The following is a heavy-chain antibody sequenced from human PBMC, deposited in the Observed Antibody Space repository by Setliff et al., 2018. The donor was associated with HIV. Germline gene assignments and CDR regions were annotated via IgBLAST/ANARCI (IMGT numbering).Heavy chain of an antibody. J-gene: IGHJ6*03. D-gene: IGHD3-22*01. CDR2: INHSGST. V-gene: IGHV4-34*01. CDR3: ARNPAIPFYDSSGYYYRYYYYYMDV. CDR1: GGSFSGSY. Sequence: SETLSLTCAVYGGSFSGSYWSWVRQPPGKGLEWIGEINHSGSTNYNPSLKSRVTISVDTSKNQFSLKLSSVTAADTAVYYCARNPAIPFYDSSGYYYRYYYYYMDVWGKGTTVTVSS.